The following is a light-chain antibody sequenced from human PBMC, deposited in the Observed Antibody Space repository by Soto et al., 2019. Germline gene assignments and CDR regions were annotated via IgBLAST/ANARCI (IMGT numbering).Light chain of an antibody. CDR3: QQYNSYSLT. V-gene: IGKV1-5*01. J-gene: IGKJ4*01. CDR1: QNIRKD. Sequence: DVQMTQSPSSLSAFVGDRVTITCRASQNIRKDLYWYQQKPGKAPKLLIYDASSLESGVPSRFSGSGSGTEFTLTISSLQPDDFATYYCQQYNSYSLTFGGGTKVEIK. CDR2: DAS.